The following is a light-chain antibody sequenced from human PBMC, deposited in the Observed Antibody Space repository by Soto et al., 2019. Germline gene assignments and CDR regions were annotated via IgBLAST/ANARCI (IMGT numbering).Light chain of an antibody. CDR1: SSGVENYNL. Sequence: QSVLTQPASVSGSPGQSITLSCTRTSSGVENYNLVSWYQHRPDKAPKLIIYEGSQRPSGVSDRFSGSKSGNTASLTISGLRAEDEADYYCSSYAGAVVFGGGTKVTVL. CDR2: EGS. V-gene: IGLV2-23*01. CDR3: SSYAGAVV. J-gene: IGLJ2*01.